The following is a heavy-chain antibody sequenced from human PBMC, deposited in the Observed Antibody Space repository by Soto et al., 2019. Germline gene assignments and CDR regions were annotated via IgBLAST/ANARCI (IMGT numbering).Heavy chain of an antibody. D-gene: IGHD1-26*01. V-gene: IGHV3-33*01. CDR2: IWYHGRDI. CDR1: GFVFSDYV. J-gene: IGHJ4*02. Sequence: GGSLRLSCAASGFVFSDYVIHWVRQAPGRGLDWVAGIWYHGRDIFYTDSVKGRFTISRANSKNMLYLQMNSLRAEDTAVYYCARDQGGQSGNFIFDNWGQGTLVTVSS. CDR3: ARDQGGQSGNFIFDN.